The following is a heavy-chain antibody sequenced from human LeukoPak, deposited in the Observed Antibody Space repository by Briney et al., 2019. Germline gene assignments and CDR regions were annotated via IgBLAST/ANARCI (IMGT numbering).Heavy chain of an antibody. Sequence: NPGGSLRLSCAASGFTFSSYAMSWIRQPPGKGLEWIGYIYYSGSTNYNPSLKSRVTISVDTPKNQFSLKLSSVTAADTAVYYCASLRDGYTRYDYWGQGTLVTVSS. CDR2: IYYSGST. D-gene: IGHD5-24*01. CDR3: ASLRDGYTRYDY. CDR1: GFTFSSYA. V-gene: IGHV4-59*01. J-gene: IGHJ4*02.